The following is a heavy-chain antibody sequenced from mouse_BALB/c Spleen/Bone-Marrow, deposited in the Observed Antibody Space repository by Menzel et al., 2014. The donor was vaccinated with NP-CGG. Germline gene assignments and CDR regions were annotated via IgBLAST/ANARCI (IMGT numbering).Heavy chain of an antibody. V-gene: IGHV5-12-2*01. CDR1: GFTFSSYT. Sequence: EVKVVESGGGLVQPGGSLKLSCAASGFTFSSYTMSWVRQTPEKRLEWVAYISNGGGSTHYPDTVKGRFTISRDKAKNTLCLQMSSLKSEDTAMYYCARHPIYYYGSSWGNYAMDYWGQGTSVTVSS. J-gene: IGHJ4*01. D-gene: IGHD1-1*01. CDR3: ARHPIYYYGSSWGNYAMDY. CDR2: ISNGGGST.